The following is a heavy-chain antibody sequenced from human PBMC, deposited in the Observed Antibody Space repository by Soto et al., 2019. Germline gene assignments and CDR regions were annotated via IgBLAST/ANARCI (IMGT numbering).Heavy chain of an antibody. CDR2: INHSGST. CDR3: ARRGGNWNYASYGRYFDL. J-gene: IGHJ2*01. Sequence: QVQLQQWGAGLLKPSETLSLTCAVYGGSFSGYYWSWIRQPPGKGLEWIGEINHSGSTNYNPSLKSRFTISVDTSKNQFSLKLSSVPAADTAVYYCARRGGNWNYASYGRYFDLWGRGTLVTVSS. CDR1: GGSFSGYY. D-gene: IGHD1-7*01. V-gene: IGHV4-34*01.